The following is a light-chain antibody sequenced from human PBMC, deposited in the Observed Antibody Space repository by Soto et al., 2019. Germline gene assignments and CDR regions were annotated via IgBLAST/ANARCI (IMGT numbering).Light chain of an antibody. CDR2: AAS. J-gene: IGKJ5*01. CDR1: QTISSY. CDR3: QQSYSSLIT. V-gene: IGKV1-39*01. Sequence: DIQMTQSPSSLSASVGGRVTITCRASQTISSYLNWYQQKPGKAPKLLIYAASSLQSGVPSRFSGSGSGTDFTLTISSLQPEDFATYYCQQSYSSLITLGQGTRLDIK.